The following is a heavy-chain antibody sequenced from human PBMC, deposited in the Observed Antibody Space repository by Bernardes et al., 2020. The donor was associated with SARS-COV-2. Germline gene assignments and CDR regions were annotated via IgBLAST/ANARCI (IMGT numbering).Heavy chain of an antibody. CDR1: GFNFSIYT. CDR3: ATRNALGILDV. J-gene: IGHJ6*04. D-gene: IGHD3-3*02. V-gene: IGHV3-23*01. CDR2: INSNSGGT. Sequence: GGSLRLSCVGSGFNFSIYTMNWVRQAPEKGLEWVSSINSNSGGTYYSDSVKGRFSISRDNSKNTLFLQMSSLRAEDSAEYYCATRNALGILDVWGKGTTVTFSS.